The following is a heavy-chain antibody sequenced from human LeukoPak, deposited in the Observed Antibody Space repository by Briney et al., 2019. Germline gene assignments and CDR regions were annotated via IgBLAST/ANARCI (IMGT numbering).Heavy chain of an antibody. CDR2: IYHSGST. V-gene: IGHV4-4*02. CDR3: ARDRTVTTTDQNWFDP. Sequence: PSETLSLTCAVSGVSISSSNWWSWVRQPPGKGLEWIGEIYHSGSTNYNPSLKSRVTISVDKSKNQFSLKLSSVTAADTAVYYCARDRTVTTTDQNWFDPWGQGTLVTVSS. CDR1: GVSISSSNW. D-gene: IGHD4-17*01. J-gene: IGHJ5*02.